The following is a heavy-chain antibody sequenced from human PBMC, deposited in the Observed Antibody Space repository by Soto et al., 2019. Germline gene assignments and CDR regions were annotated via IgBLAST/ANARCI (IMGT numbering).Heavy chain of an antibody. CDR2: ISGSGSNT. D-gene: IGHD4-17*01. CDR3: TKAYGYYYYMDV. Sequence: EVQLVESGGGLVQPGGSLRLSCAASGFTFSSYAMRWVRQAPGKGLEWVSAISGSGSNTYYADSVKGRFTISRDNSKNTLYLHMSSLRAEDTALYFCTKAYGYYYYMDVWGKRTTVTVSS. V-gene: IGHV3-23*04. J-gene: IGHJ6*03. CDR1: GFTFSSYA.